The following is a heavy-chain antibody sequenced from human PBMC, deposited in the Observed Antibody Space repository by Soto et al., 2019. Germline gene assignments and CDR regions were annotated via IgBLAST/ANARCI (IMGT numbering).Heavy chain of an antibody. Sequence: QVQLVQSGAEVKKPGASVKVSCKASGYTFTSYAMHWVRQAPGQRLEWMGWINAGNGNTKYSQKFQGRVTITRDTSESEAYMELSSLRSEDTAVYYCARGREWEILIDYWGQGTLVTVSS. CDR2: INAGNGNT. D-gene: IGHD1-26*01. CDR3: ARGREWEILIDY. V-gene: IGHV1-3*01. J-gene: IGHJ4*02. CDR1: GYTFTSYA.